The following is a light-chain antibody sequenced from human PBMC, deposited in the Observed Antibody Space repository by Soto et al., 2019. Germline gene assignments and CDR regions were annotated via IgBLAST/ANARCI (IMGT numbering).Light chain of an antibody. CDR1: QTLTHK. CDR3: QQSSHWPLS. CDR2: GVS. V-gene: IGKV3-11*01. J-gene: IGKJ4*01. Sequence: EILLSQSPASVSLSPGDRVTLSCKASQTLTHKLAWYQHKPGQAPRLLIYGVSNRVTGIPARFSGSGSGTVFTLTISSLEPEDFAVYYCQQSSHWPLSFGGGTKLEIK.